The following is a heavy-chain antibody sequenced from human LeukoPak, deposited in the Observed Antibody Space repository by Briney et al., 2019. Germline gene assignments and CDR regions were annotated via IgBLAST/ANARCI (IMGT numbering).Heavy chain of an antibody. J-gene: IGHJ6*02. V-gene: IGHV1-46*01. D-gene: IGHD3-10*01. Sequence: ASVKVSCKASGYTFTSYYMHWVRQAPGQGLEWMGIINPSGGSTSYAQKFQGRVTMTRDTSTSTVYMELSSLRSEDTAVYYCARDPGSVYYYGSGSYYNDDYYYGMDVWGQGTTVTVSS. CDR2: INPSGGST. CDR3: ARDPGSVYYYGSGSYYNDDYYYGMDV. CDR1: GYTFTSYY.